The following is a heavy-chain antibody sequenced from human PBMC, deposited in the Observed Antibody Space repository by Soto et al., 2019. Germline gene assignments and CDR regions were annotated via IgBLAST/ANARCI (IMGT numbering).Heavy chain of an antibody. J-gene: IGHJ3*02. V-gene: IGHV4-30-2*01. Sequence: PSETLSLTCAVSGGSISSGGYSWSWIRQPPGKGLEWIGYIYRSGSTYYNPSLKSRVTISVDRSKNQFSLKLSSVTAADTAVYYCARRYGGAFDIWGQGTMVTVSS. D-gene: IGHD3-10*01. CDR2: IYRSGST. CDR1: GGSISSGGYS. CDR3: ARRYGGAFDI.